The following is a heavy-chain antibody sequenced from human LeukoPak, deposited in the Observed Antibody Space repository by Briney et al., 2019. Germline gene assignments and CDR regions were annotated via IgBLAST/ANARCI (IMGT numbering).Heavy chain of an antibody. Sequence: PSQTLSLTXTVSGGSISSGDYYWSWIRQPPGKGLEWIGYIYYSGSTYYNPSLKNRVTISVDTSKNQFSLKLSSVTAADTAVYYCARVRGSVVPAAAFDIWGQGTMVTVSS. D-gene: IGHD2-2*01. J-gene: IGHJ3*02. CDR1: GGSISSGDYY. CDR2: IYYSGST. V-gene: IGHV4-30-4*08. CDR3: ARVRGSVVPAAAFDI.